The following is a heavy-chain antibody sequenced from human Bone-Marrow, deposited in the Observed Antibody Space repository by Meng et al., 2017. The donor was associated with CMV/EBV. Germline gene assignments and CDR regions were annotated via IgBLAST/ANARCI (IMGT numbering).Heavy chain of an antibody. CDR3: AKRSTAFLS. D-gene: IGHD5-18*01. J-gene: IGHJ4*02. V-gene: IGHV3-33*06. CDR1: GFTFSSYD. Sequence: GESLKISCAASGFTFSSYDMHWVRQAPGKGLEWVADICYDGSNKYYADSVKGRFTISRDNSKNTLYLQMNSLRDEDTAIYYCAKRSTAFLSWGQGTLVTVSS. CDR2: ICYDGSNK.